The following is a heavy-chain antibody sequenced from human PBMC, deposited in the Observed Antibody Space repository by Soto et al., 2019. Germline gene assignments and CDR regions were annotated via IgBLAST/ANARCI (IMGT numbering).Heavy chain of an antibody. CDR3: ARARRSSDDYYGMDV. CDR2: IYYSGST. V-gene: IGHV4-59*01. CDR1: GGSSSSYY. Sequence: SETLSLTCTVSGGSSSSYYWSWIRQPPGNVLEWIGYIYYSGSTNYNPSLKSRVTISVDTSKNQFSLKLSSVTDADTAVYYCARARRSSDDYYGMDVWGQGTPVTVSS. J-gene: IGHJ6*02. D-gene: IGHD6-6*01.